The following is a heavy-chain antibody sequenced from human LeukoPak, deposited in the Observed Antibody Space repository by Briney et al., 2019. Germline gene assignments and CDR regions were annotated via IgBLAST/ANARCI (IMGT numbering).Heavy chain of an antibody. Sequence: ASVKVSCKASGYTFTGYYMHWVRQAPGQGLEWMGWINPNSGGTNYAQKFQGRVTMTRDTSISTAYMELSRLRSDDTAVYYCARSFGVAGLKAGGRTFDYWGQGTLVTVSS. CDR3: ARSFGVAGLKAGGRTFDY. CDR2: INPNSGGT. D-gene: IGHD3-3*01. J-gene: IGHJ4*02. CDR1: GYTFTGYY. V-gene: IGHV1-2*02.